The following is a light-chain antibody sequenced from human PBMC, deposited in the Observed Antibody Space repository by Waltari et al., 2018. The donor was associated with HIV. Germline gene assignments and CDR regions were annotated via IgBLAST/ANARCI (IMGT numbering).Light chain of an antibody. V-gene: IGKV1-NL1*01. J-gene: IGKJ4*01. CDR1: QALSNS. CDR2: AAF. Sequence: DIQVTQSPSSLSASVGDRVTITCRASQALSNSFAWYQQKPGKAPKLLSYAAFRLDTGVPSRFSGSGSGTDYTLTITGLQPEDFATYICQQYYSTLRLTFGGGTKVEI. CDR3: QQYYSTLRLT.